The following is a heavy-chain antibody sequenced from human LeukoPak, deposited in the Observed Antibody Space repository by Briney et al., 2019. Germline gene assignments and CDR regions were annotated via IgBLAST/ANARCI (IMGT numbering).Heavy chain of an antibody. J-gene: IGHJ4*02. D-gene: IGHD3-10*01. V-gene: IGHV4-38-2*02. CDR2: LYHSGST. Sequence: SETLSLTCAVSGYSISSGYYWGWIRQPPGKGLEWIGSLYHSGSTYYNPSLKSRATISVDTSKNQFSLKVSSVTAADTAVYYCARENWWFGELLSPYCFDYWGQGTLVTVSS. CDR3: ARENWWFGELLSPYCFDY. CDR1: GYSISSGYY.